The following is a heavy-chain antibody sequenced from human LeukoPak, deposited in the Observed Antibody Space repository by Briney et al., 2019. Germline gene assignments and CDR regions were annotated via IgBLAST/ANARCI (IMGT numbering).Heavy chain of an antibody. CDR1: GFTFSNYA. CDR2: ISSNGGIT. V-gene: IGHV3-64*04. J-gene: IGHJ4*02. D-gene: IGHD2/OR15-2a*01. Sequence: GGSLRLSCSASGFTFSNYAMHWVRQAPGKGLEYVSDISSNGGITYYADSVKGRFTVSRDNSKNMLYLQMNSLRAEDTAVYYCARGSFGPDYWGQGTLVTVSS. CDR3: ARGSFGPDY.